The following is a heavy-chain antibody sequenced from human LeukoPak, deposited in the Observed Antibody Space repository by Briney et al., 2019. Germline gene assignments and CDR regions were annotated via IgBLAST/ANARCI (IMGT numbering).Heavy chain of an antibody. J-gene: IGHJ4*02. CDR3: ASTAYSGSYSYY. CDR1: GYTFVMYG. D-gene: IGHD1-26*01. CDR2: IIPILGIA. V-gene: IGHV1-69*04. Sequence: ASVKVSCKTSGYTFVMYGVSWVRQAPGQGLEWMGRIIPILGIANYAQKFQGRVTITADKSTSTAYMELSSLRSEDTAVYYCASTAYSGSYSYYWGQGTLVTVSS.